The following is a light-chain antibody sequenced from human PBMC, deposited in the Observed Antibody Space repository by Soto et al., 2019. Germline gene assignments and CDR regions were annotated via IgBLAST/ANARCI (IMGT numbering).Light chain of an antibody. CDR3: QQYGSSPPWT. V-gene: IGKV3-20*01. CDR2: AAS. J-gene: IGKJ1*01. CDR1: QIVSSSY. Sequence: EIVLTQSPATLSLSPGERATLSCRASQIVSSSYVAWYQQKPGQAPSPLIYAASSRATGTPDRFSGSGSGRDFTLTISRLEPEDFAVYYCQQYGSSPPWTFGQGTKVDIK.